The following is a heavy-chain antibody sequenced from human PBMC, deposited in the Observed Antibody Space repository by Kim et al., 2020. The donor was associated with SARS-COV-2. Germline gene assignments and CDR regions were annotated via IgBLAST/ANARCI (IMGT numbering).Heavy chain of an antibody. Sequence: SEKYYVDSVKGRFTISRDNAKNSLYLQMNSLRAEDTAVYYCAKDITVTTAWGQGTLVTVTS. CDR2: SEK. J-gene: IGHJ5*02. CDR3: AKDITVTTA. V-gene: IGHV3-7*01. D-gene: IGHD4-17*01.